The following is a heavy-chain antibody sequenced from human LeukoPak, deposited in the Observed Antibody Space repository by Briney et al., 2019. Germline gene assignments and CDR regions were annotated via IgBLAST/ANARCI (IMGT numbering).Heavy chain of an antibody. D-gene: IGHD3-10*01. CDR3: ASPDYINYGSGTYCLSY. V-gene: IGHV1-2*02. CDR2: INRNSGGT. CDR1: GSTFTGCY. J-gene: IGHJ4*02. Sequence: ASVKVSCKASGSTFTGCYMHWVRQAPGQGLEWMGWINRNSGGTNYAQKFQGRVTMTRDTFISTAYMELSSLRSDDTAVYYCASPDYINYGSGTYCLSYWGQGTLLTVSS.